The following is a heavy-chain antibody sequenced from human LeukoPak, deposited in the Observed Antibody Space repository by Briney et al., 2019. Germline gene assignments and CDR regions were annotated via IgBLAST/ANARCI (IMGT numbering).Heavy chain of an antibody. CDR3: AKKRGIYGDYGDFDY. CDR1: GFTFSSYG. J-gene: IGHJ4*02. D-gene: IGHD4-17*01. V-gene: IGHV3-30*02. Sequence: GGSLRLSCAASGFTFSSYGMHWVRQAPGKGLEWVAFIRYDGSNKYYADSVKGRFTISRDNSKNTLYLQMNSLRAEDTAVYYCAKKRGIYGDYGDFDYWGQGTLVTVSS. CDR2: IRYDGSNK.